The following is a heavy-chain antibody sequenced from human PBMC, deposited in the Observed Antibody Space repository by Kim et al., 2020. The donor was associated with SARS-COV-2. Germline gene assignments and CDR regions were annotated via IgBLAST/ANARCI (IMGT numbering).Heavy chain of an antibody. Sequence: SETLSLTCTVSGGSISNGAYYWSWVRRHPGKGLEWIGYIYYSGSTQYNPSLKSRVSISVDTSKNEFSLNLRSVTAADTAVYYCARLGCSGGSCYSGWFGPWGQGTLVTVSS. CDR3: ARLGCSGGSCYSGWFGP. D-gene: IGHD2-15*01. CDR2: IYYSGST. J-gene: IGHJ5*02. CDR1: GGSISNGAYY. V-gene: IGHV4-31*03.